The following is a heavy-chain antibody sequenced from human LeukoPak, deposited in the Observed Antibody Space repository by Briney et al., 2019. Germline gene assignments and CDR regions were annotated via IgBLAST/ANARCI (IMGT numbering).Heavy chain of an antibody. CDR1: GAYISDYP. D-gene: IGHD3-22*01. CDR3: ARQNYDSNAYYFGL. J-gene: IGHJ4*02. V-gene: IGHV4-4*07. CDR2: LYPSGIT. Sequence: SEILSLTCSVSGAYISDYPWSWIRQPAGRRLEWIGLLYPSGITFYNPSLESRVTMSVDKSKNQFSLKLSSVTAADTAVYYCARQNYDSNAYYFGLWGQGSLVTVSS.